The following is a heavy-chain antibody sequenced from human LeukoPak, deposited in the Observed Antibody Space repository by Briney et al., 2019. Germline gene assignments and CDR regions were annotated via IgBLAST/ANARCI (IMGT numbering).Heavy chain of an antibody. V-gene: IGHV3-23*01. J-gene: IGHJ3*02. D-gene: IGHD1-26*01. CDR3: ASEGVGATRDAFDI. Sequence: PGGSLRLSCAASGFTFSTYAMSWVRQAPGKGLEWVSAIGGRGVSTSYADSVRGRFTISRDNSKNTLYLQMNSLRAEDTAVYYCASEGVGATRDAFDIWGQGTMVTVSS. CDR1: GFTFSTYA. CDR2: IGGRGVST.